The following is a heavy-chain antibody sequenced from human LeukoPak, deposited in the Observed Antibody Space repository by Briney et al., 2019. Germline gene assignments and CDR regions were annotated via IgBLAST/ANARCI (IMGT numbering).Heavy chain of an antibody. D-gene: IGHD2-2*01. J-gene: IGHJ4*02. Sequence: GGSLRLSCTASGFIFSNHGMNWVRQAPGKGLEWISYISSTSSDIYYLDSVKGRFTISRDNAKNSLYLQMNSLRAEDTSIYYCARPRGCSSNRCNNFDYWGQGALVTVSS. V-gene: IGHV3-21*05. CDR1: GFIFSNHG. CDR2: ISSTSSDI. CDR3: ARPRGCSSNRCNNFDY.